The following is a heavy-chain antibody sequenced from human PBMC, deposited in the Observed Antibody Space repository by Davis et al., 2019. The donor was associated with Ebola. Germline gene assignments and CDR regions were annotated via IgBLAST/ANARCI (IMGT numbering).Heavy chain of an antibody. CDR1: GFTFSSYW. V-gene: IGHV3-23*01. CDR2: ISGGAAIT. D-gene: IGHD3-10*01. J-gene: IGHJ6*02. CDR3: ARGIEWFGELLMDYGMDV. Sequence: GGSLRLSCAASGFTFSSYWMTWVRQVPGKGLEWVSVISGGAAITYYADSVKGRFTISRENAKNSLYLQMNSLRAGDTAVYYCARGIEWFGELLMDYGMDVWGQGTTVTVS.